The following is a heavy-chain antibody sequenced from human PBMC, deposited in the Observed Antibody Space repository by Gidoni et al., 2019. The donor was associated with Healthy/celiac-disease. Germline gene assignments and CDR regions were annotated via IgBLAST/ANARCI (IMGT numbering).Heavy chain of an antibody. J-gene: IGHJ5*02. CDR3: VKDETKQWLVRGNWFDP. Sequence: EVQLVESGGGLVQPGGSLSLSCSAPGFPVSSYAMHWVRQAPGKGLEYVSAISSNGGSTYYADSVKGRFTISRDNSKNTLYLQMSSLRAEDTAVYYCVKDETKQWLVRGNWFDPWGQGTLVTVSS. D-gene: IGHD6-19*01. CDR2: ISSNGGST. V-gene: IGHV3-64D*09. CDR1: GFPVSSYA.